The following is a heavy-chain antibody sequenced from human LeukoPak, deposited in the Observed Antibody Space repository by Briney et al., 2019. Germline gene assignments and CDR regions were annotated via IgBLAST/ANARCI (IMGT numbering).Heavy chain of an antibody. J-gene: IGHJ5*02. Sequence: ASVKVSCKPSLFTFTGVAISWGRQAAGQGFRGRGWISASNGNTNYAQKLHGRVTMTTDTSTNTVYMELRSLKFDDTAVYYCARDLAGVVGVTAWFDPWGQGTLVTVSS. CDR1: LFTFTGVA. V-gene: IGHV1-18*01. D-gene: IGHD1-26*01. CDR3: ARDLAGVVGVTAWFDP. CDR2: ISASNGNT.